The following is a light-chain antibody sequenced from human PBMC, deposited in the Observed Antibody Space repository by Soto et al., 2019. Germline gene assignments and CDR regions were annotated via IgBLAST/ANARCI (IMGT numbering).Light chain of an antibody. V-gene: IGKV1-5*03. CDR1: QTISSW. CDR3: QHYNSYSEA. J-gene: IGKJ1*01. Sequence: DIQVTQSPSTLSGSVGDRVTITCRASQTISSWLAWYQQKPGKAPKLLIYKASTLKSGVPSRFSCSGSWTEFTFTISSLQPDDFATYYCQHYNSYSEAFGQGTKVDIK. CDR2: KAS.